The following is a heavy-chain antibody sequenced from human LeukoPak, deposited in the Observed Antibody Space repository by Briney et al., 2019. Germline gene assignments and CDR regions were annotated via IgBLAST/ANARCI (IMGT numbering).Heavy chain of an antibody. V-gene: IGHV3-11*04. D-gene: IGHD3-3*01. CDR1: GFTFSDYY. J-gene: IGHJ5*02. Sequence: GGSLRLSCATSGFTFSDYYMSWIRQAPGKGLEWISYISSSGSTIFYADSVKGRFTISRDNAKNSLSLQMNNLRAEDTAVYYCARDRLGTIFGNWFDPWGQGTLVTVSS. CDR2: ISSSGSTI. CDR3: ARDRLGTIFGNWFDP.